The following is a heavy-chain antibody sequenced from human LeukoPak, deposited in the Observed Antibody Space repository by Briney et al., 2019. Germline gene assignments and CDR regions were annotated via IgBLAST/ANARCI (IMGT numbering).Heavy chain of an antibody. CDR1: GYTFTSYG. CDR2: ISAYNGNT. V-gene: IGHV1-18*01. Sequence: ASVKVSCKASGYTFTSYGISWVRQAPGQGLEWMGWISAYNGNTNYAQKLQGRVTMTTDTSTSTAYMELRSLRSDDTAVYYCARDHCSGGSCYPTSWGQGTLVTVSS. D-gene: IGHD2-15*01. CDR3: ARDHCSGGSCYPTS. J-gene: IGHJ5*02.